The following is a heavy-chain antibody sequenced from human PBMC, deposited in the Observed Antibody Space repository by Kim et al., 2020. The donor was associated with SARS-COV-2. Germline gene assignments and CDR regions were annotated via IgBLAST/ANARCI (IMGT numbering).Heavy chain of an antibody. J-gene: IGHJ3*02. CDR1: GFTFSSYS. CDR3: ARDAAAVAGYGGDAFDI. D-gene: IGHD6-19*01. CDR2: ISSSSSYI. Sequence: GGSLRLSCAASGFTFSSYSMNWVRQAPGKGLEWVSSISSSSSYIYYTDSVKGRFTISRDNAKNSLYLQMNSLRAEDTAVYYCARDAAAVAGYGGDAFDIWGQGTMVTVSS. V-gene: IGHV3-21*01.